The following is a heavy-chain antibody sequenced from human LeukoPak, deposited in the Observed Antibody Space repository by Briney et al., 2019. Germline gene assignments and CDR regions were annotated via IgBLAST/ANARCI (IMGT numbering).Heavy chain of an antibody. D-gene: IGHD4-17*01. CDR3: ARISSVTVDY. V-gene: IGHV1-18*01. Sequence: GASVKVSCKASGYTFTTSGISWVRQAPGQGLEWMGWISTYNGNANYEQKLQGRVTMTTDTSTSTAYMELRSLRSDDTAVYFCARISSVTVDYWGQGTLVTVPS. CDR1: GYTFTTSG. J-gene: IGHJ4*02. CDR2: ISTYNGNA.